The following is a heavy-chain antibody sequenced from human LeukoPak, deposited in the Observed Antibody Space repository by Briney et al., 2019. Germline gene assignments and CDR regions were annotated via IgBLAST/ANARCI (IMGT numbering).Heavy chain of an antibody. CDR1: GGSITSYY. J-gene: IGHJ4*02. CDR3: ARGSLLTAYSGGFDY. CDR2: IYTSGST. D-gene: IGHD3-9*01. Sequence: PSETLSLTCTVSGGSITSYYWSWIRQPAGKGLEWIGRIYTSGSTNYNPSLKSRVTMSVDTSKNQFSLKLSSVTAADTAVYYCARGSLLTAYSGGFDYWGQGTLVTVSS. V-gene: IGHV4-4*07.